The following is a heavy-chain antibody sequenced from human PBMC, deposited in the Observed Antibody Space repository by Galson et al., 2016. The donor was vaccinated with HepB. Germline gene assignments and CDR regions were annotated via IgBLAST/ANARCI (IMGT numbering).Heavy chain of an antibody. V-gene: IGHV3-33*01. J-gene: IGHJ6*02. CDR2: IWYDGETK. Sequence: CAASGFNFGIFGMHWVRQAPGKGLEWLAGIWYDGETKYYAESVKGRITISRDNADNTLYLQMNSLRVDDTAKYYCARDQGGGYYTMDVWGQGTTVTVSS. D-gene: IGHD3-10*01. CDR3: ARDQGGGYYTMDV. CDR1: GFNFGIFG.